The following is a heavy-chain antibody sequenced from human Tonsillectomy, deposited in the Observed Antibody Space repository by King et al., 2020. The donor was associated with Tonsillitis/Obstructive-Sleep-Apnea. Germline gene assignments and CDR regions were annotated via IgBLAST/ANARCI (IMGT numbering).Heavy chain of an antibody. CDR1: EYSFTNYW. CDR2: IDPSDSYT. D-gene: IGHD3/OR15-3a*01. J-gene: IGHJ6*02. Sequence: VQLVESGAEVKKPGESLRISCKGSEYSFTNYWISWVRQMPGKGLEWMGMIDPSDSYTNYSPSFQGHVTISADKSITTAYLQWSSLRASDTAMYYCARPMDCTWSLGGMDVWGQGTTVIVSS. V-gene: IGHV5-10-1*03. CDR3: ARPMDCTWSLGGMDV.